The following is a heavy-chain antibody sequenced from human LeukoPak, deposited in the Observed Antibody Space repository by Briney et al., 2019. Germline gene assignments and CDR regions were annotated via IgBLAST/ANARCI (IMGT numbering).Heavy chain of an antibody. V-gene: IGHV3-23*01. CDR1: GFIFNNYA. Sequence: GSQRLSCAASGFIFNNYALSWVRQAPGKGLEWVSSISGSGDSTYYADSVKGRFTISRDNSRNTLYLQMNSLRAEDTAVYYCAKDGGEYYDILTGYYPRLYYMDVWGKGTTVTISS. J-gene: IGHJ6*03. D-gene: IGHD3-9*01. CDR2: ISGSGDST. CDR3: AKDGGEYYDILTGYYPRLYYMDV.